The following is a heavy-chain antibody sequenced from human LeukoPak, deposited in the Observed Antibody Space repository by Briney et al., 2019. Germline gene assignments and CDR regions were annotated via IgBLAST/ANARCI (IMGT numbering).Heavy chain of an antibody. V-gene: IGHV4-30-4*08. J-gene: IGHJ4*02. Sequence: SETLSLTXTVSGGSISSGDYYWSWIRQPPGKGLEWIGYIYYSGSTYYNPSLKSRVTISVDTSKNQFSLKLSSVTAADTAVYYCARENKPLSGSYNYWGQGTLVTVSS. CDR1: GGSISSGDYY. CDR2: IYYSGST. D-gene: IGHD1-26*01. CDR3: ARENKPLSGSYNY.